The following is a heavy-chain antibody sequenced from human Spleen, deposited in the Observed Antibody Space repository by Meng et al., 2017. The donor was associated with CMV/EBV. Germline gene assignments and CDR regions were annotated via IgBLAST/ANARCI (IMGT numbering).Heavy chain of an antibody. CDR1: GFTFSTYD. D-gene: IGHD2-2*01. CDR2: IGSAGDT. V-gene: IGHV3-13*01. J-gene: IGHJ4*02. Sequence: GESLKISCAASGFTFSTYDMHWVRQVTGKRLEWVSGIGSAGDTYCPDSVKGRFTISRDNAKNSLYLQMNSLRAEDTAVYYCARDYCSSTSCPDIYDYWGQGTLVTVSS. CDR3: ARDYCSSTSCPDIYDY.